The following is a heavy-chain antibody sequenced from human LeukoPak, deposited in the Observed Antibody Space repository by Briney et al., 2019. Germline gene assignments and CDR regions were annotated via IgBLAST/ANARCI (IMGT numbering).Heavy chain of an antibody. CDR3: AGIYCSSTSCSFSGWFDP. CDR1: GGTFSSYA. J-gene: IGHJ5*02. D-gene: IGHD2-2*01. V-gene: IGHV1-69*13. Sequence: GASVKVSCKASGGTFSSYAISWVRQAPGQGLEWMGGIIPIFGTANYAQKFQGRVTITADESTSTAYMELSSLRSEDTAVYYCAGIYCSSTSCSFSGWFDPWGQGTLVTVSS. CDR2: IIPIFGTA.